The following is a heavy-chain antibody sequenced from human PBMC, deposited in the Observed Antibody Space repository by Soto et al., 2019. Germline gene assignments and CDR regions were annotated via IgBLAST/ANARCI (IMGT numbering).Heavy chain of an antibody. CDR3: ARASAEDIVVVPAAMSYYYYYMDV. V-gene: IGHV3-53*04. CDR2: IYSGGST. CDR1: GFTVSSNY. D-gene: IGHD2-2*01. Sequence: GGSLRLSCAASGFTVSSNYMGWVRQAPGKGLEWVSVIYSGGSTYYADSVKGRFTISRHNSKNTLYLQMNSLRAEDTAVYYCARASAEDIVVVPAAMSYYYYYMDVWGKGTTVTVSS. J-gene: IGHJ6*03.